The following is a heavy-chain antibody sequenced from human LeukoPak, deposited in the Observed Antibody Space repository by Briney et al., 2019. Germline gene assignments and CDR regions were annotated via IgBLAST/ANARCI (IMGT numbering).Heavy chain of an antibody. Sequence: GGSLRLSCAASGFTFDDYAMHWVRQAPGKGLEWVSGISWNSGSIGYADSVKGRFTISRDNAKNSLYLQMNSLRAEDMALYYCAKEGSNYEYFDLWGRGTLVTVSS. J-gene: IGHJ2*01. CDR2: ISWNSGSI. CDR3: AKEGSNYEYFDL. D-gene: IGHD4-11*01. V-gene: IGHV3-9*03. CDR1: GFTFDDYA.